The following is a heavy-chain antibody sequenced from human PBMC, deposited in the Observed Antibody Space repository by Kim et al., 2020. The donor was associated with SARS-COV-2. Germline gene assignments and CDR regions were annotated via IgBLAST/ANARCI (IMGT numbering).Heavy chain of an antibody. Sequence: GGSLRLSCAASGFTFSSYAMSWVRQAPGKGMEWVSAISGSGGSTYYADSVKGRFTISRDNSKNTLYLQMNSLRAEDTAVYYCAIPHYDILTGYYHYWGQGTLVTVSS. J-gene: IGHJ4*01. V-gene: IGHV3-23*01. CDR1: GFTFSSYA. CDR2: ISGSGGST. D-gene: IGHD3-9*01. CDR3: AIPHYDILTGYYHY.